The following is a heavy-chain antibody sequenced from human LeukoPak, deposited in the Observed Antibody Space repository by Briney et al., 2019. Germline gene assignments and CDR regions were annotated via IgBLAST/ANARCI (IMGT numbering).Heavy chain of an antibody. D-gene: IGHD3-10*01. CDR2: IHFSGST. V-gene: IGHV4-59*01. J-gene: IGHJ4*02. CDR1: GGSISSYY. CDR3: ARIFRGAYFDY. Sequence: PSETLSLTCTVSGGSISSYYWSWIRQPPGKGLEWIGYIHFSGSTNYNPSLKSRVTVSDDKSKNQFPLKLSSVTAADTAVYYCARIFRGAYFDYWGQGTLVTVSS.